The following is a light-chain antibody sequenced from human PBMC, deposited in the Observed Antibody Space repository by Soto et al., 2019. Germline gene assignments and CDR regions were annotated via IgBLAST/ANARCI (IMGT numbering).Light chain of an antibody. J-gene: IGKJ5*01. Sequence: DIRITQSPSSLSASVGDKVTITCRASQSISSSLNWYQQKSGKAPNLLIYGVSRLQGGVPSRFSGSGSGTDFTLSISSLQPEDFATYYCQQSYTAPSITFGQGTRLENK. CDR1: QSISSS. V-gene: IGKV1-39*01. CDR2: GVS. CDR3: QQSYTAPSIT.